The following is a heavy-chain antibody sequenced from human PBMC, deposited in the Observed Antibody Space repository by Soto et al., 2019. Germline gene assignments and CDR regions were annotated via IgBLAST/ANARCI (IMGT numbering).Heavy chain of an antibody. CDR1: GFSLSTNRVA. CDR2: KYWDDDR. V-gene: IGHV2-5*02. D-gene: IGHD3-22*01. Sequence: SGPTLVNPTQTLTLTCSFSGFSLSTNRVAVAWIRQPPGKALEFLALKYWDDDRRYSPSLKTRLSITKDTSKNQVVLKMTNMDPADTATYFCARTPYDSADYKRVASSFDFWGPGTLVPVSS. CDR3: ARTPYDSADYKRVASSFDF. J-gene: IGHJ2*01.